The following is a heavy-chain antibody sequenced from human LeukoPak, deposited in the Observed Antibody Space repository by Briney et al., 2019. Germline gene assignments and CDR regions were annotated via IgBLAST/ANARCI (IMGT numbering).Heavy chain of an antibody. CDR2: INHSGTT. V-gene: IGHV4-34*01. CDR3: ARKASHFSYGLRAIDY. J-gene: IGHJ4*02. Sequence: PSETLSLTCAVYGGSFSDHYWNWIRQPPGKGLEWIGEINHSGTTNYNASLKSRVTISVDTSKNHFSLKLNSMTAADTAVYYCARKASHFSYGLRAIDYWGQGNLVPVSS. D-gene: IGHD5-18*01. CDR1: GGSFSDHY.